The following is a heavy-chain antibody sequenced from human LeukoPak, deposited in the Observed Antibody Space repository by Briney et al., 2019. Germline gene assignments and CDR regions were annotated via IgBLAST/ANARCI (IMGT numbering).Heavy chain of an antibody. CDR2: INPSGGST. J-gene: IGHJ4*02. Sequence: ASVKVSCKASGYTFTSYYMHWVRQAPGQGLEWMGIINPSGGSTSYAQKFQGRVTMTRDTSISTAYMELSRLRSDDTAVYYCARSITMIVVANFDYWGQGTLVTVSS. D-gene: IGHD3-22*01. CDR3: ARSITMIVVANFDY. CDR1: GYTFTSYY. V-gene: IGHV1-46*01.